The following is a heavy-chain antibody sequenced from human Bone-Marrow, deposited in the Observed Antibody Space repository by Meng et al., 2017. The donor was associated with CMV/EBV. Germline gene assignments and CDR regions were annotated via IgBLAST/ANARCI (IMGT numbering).Heavy chain of an antibody. CDR1: GFTFSDYY. J-gene: IGHJ6*02. V-gene: IGHV3-11*01. Sequence: GGSLRLSCAASGFTFSDYYMSWIRLAPGKGLEWVSYISRSGTTIYYADSVKGRFTISRDNSKNSLYLQMNSLRAEDTAVYYCARDRNHYGMDVCGQGTTVTVSS. D-gene: IGHD1-14*01. CDR3: ARDRNHYGMDV. CDR2: ISRSGTTI.